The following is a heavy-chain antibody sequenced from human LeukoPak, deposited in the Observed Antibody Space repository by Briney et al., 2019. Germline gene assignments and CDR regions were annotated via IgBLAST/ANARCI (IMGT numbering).Heavy chain of an antibody. CDR3: ARRFQAAADYYYYGMDV. V-gene: IGHV5-51*01. Sequence: GESLKISGKGSGYSFTSYRIGWVRQMPGKGLEWMGIIYPGDSDTRYSPSFQGQVTISADKSISTAYLQWSSLKASDTAMYYCARRFQAAADYYYYGMDVWGQGTTVTVSS. CDR2: IYPGDSDT. J-gene: IGHJ6*02. CDR1: GYSFTSYR. D-gene: IGHD6-13*01.